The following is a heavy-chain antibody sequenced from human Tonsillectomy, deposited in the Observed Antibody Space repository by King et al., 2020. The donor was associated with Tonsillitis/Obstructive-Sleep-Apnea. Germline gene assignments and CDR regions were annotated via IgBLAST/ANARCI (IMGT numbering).Heavy chain of an antibody. CDR2: IIPIFGTA. D-gene: IGHD3-22*01. J-gene: IGHJ4*02. V-gene: IGHV1-69*01. CDR1: GGTFSSYA. Sequence: QLVQSGAEVKKPGSSVKVSCKASGGTFSSYAINWVRQAPGQGLEWMGGIIPIFGTANYAQKFQGRVTITADDSTSTAYMELSSLRSEDTAVYYCAFTMGADYYDLDRGGFYWGQGTLVTVSS. CDR3: AFTMGADYYDLDRGGFY.